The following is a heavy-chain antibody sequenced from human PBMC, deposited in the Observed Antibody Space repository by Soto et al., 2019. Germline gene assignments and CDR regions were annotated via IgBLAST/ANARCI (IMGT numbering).Heavy chain of an antibody. CDR2: IHYSGST. D-gene: IGHD3-9*01. CDR3: ARHLMTGPYNYYCNGMDV. Sequence: QLQLQESGPGLMKPSETLSLNCAVSGASISGSTSYWGWIRQPPGKGLERIGKIHYSGSTYYSPSLKSRVTLSVDTSKNQFSLRLSSVTAADTAVYYCARHLMTGPYNYYCNGMDVWGPGTTVTVS. J-gene: IGHJ6*02. V-gene: IGHV4-39*01. CDR1: GASISGSTSY.